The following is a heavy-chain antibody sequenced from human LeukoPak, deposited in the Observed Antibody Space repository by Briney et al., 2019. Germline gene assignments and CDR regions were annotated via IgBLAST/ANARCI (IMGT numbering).Heavy chain of an antibody. CDR1: GGSISSYY. CDR2: IYTSGST. Sequence: KSSETLSLTCTVSGGSISSYYWSWIRQPAGKGLEWIGLIYTSGSTNYNPSLKSRVTISVDKSKNQFSLKLSSVTAADTAVYYCARELGSLGRVDYWGQGTLVTVSS. V-gene: IGHV4-4*07. CDR3: ARELGSLGRVDY. J-gene: IGHJ4*02. D-gene: IGHD7-27*01.